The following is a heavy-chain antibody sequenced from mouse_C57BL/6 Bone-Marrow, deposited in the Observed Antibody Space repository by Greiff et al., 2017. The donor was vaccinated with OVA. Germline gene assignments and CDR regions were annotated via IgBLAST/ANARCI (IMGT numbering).Heavy chain of an antibody. CDR1: GYTFTSYW. CDR2: IDPSDSYT. J-gene: IGHJ3*01. CDR3: ARGRFPFAY. V-gene: IGHV1-59*01. Sequence: VKLKESGAELVRPGTSVKLSCKASGYTFTSYWMHWVKQRPGQGLEWIGVIDPSDSYTNYNQKFKGKATLTVDTSSSTAYMQLSSLTSEDSAVYYCARGRFPFAYWGQGTLVTVSA.